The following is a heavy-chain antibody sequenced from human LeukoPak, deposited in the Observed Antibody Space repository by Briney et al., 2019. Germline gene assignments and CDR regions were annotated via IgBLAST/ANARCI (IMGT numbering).Heavy chain of an antibody. CDR1: GGSISSYY. CDR2: IYYSGST. J-gene: IGHJ6*03. D-gene: IGHD3-10*01. Sequence: SETLSLTCTVSGGSISSYYWSWIRQPPGKGLEWIGYIYYSGSTNYNPSLKSRVTISVDTSKNQFSLKLSSVTAADTAVYYCARDFEGFGESNYYMDVWGKGTTVTVSS. CDR3: ARDFEGFGESNYYMDV. V-gene: IGHV4-59*01.